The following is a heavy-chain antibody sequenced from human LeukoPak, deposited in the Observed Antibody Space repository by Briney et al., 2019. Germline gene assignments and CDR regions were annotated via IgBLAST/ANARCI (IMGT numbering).Heavy chain of an antibody. Sequence: PSETLSLTCAVYGGSFSGYYWSWIRQPPGKGLEWIGEINHSGSTNYNPSLKSRVTISVDTSKNQFSLKLSSVTAADTAVYYCASSGWALSSFDFWGQGTLVTVSS. CDR1: GGSFSGYY. V-gene: IGHV4-34*01. J-gene: IGHJ4*02. D-gene: IGHD6-25*01. CDR3: ASSGWALSSFDF. CDR2: INHSGST.